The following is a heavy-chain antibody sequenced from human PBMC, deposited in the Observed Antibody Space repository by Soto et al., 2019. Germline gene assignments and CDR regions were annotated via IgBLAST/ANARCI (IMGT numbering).Heavy chain of an antibody. D-gene: IGHD5-12*01. CDR3: AAGGGLPRYY. CDR1: GGSISSGGYS. Sequence: SESLSLTCAVSGGSISSGGYSWTWIRQPPGKGLEWIGYIYHSGSTYYNPSLKSRVTISVDRSKNQFSLKLSSVTAADTAVYYCAAGGGLPRYYWGQGTLVTVSS. CDR2: IYHSGST. V-gene: IGHV4-30-2*01. J-gene: IGHJ4*02.